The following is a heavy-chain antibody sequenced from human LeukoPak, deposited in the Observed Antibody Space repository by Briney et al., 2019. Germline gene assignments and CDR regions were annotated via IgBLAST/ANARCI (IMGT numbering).Heavy chain of an antibody. Sequence: GGSLRLSCAASGFTVSSNYMNWVRQAPGKGLEWVSMIYPNGNTFYTDSVKGRFTISRDNSKNTLDLQMNSLRAEDTAVYYCAKSYSYGSGSYLPKAFDIWGQGTMVTVSS. J-gene: IGHJ3*02. V-gene: IGHV3-66*01. CDR2: IYPNGNT. D-gene: IGHD3-10*01. CDR3: AKSYSYGSGSYLPKAFDI. CDR1: GFTVSSNY.